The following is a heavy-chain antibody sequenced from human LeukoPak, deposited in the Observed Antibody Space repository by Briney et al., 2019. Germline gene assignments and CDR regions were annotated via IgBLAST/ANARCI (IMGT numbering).Heavy chain of an antibody. J-gene: IGHJ4*02. CDR2: ISAYNGST. D-gene: IGHD5-18*01. CDR3: ARERRGYSYGLHDC. Sequence: ASVKVSCKASGYTFTSYGISWVRQAPGQGLEWMGWISAYNGSTNYAQKLQGRVTMTTDTSTSTAYMELRSLRSDDTAVYYCARERRGYSYGLHDCWGQGTLVTVTS. CDR1: GYTFTSYG. V-gene: IGHV1-18*01.